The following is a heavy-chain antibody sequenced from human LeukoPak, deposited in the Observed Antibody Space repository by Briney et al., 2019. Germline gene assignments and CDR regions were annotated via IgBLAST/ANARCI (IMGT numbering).Heavy chain of an antibody. D-gene: IGHD3-3*01. CDR3: AKFPYYDSWSGYFFDY. J-gene: IGHJ4*02. Sequence: GGSLRLSCAASGFTFSSYTMSWVRQAPGKGLEWVSAISGSGGSTYYADSVKGRFTISRDNSKNTLYLQMNSLRAEDTAVYYCAKFPYYDSWSGYFFDYWGQGTLVTVSS. CDR2: ISGSGGST. V-gene: IGHV3-23*01. CDR1: GFTFSSYT.